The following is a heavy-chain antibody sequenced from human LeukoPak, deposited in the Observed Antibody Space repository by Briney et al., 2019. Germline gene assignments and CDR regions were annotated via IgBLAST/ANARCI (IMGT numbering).Heavy chain of an antibody. Sequence: SETLSLTCTVSGGSISSYYWSWIRLPPGKGLEWIGYIYYIESTNYNPSLKSRVTISVDTSKNQISLRLTSVTAADTAMYYCARQTGSGLFTLPGGQGTLVTGSS. J-gene: IGHJ4*02. V-gene: IGHV4-59*08. CDR3: ARQTGSGLFTLP. CDR1: GGSISSYY. D-gene: IGHD3/OR15-3a*01. CDR2: IYYIEST.